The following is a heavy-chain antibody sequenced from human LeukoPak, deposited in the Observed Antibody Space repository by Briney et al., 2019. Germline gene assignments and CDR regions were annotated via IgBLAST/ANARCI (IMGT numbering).Heavy chain of an antibody. Sequence: GGSLRLSCAASGFTFTYYAMHWVRQAPGKGLEWVSSISYTGTYIYYADSVKGRFTISRDNAQNSLYLQMNSLRAEDTAIYYCVRDRGTYRPIDYWGQGTLVTVSS. CDR1: GFTFTYYA. D-gene: IGHD1-26*01. V-gene: IGHV3-21*04. J-gene: IGHJ4*02. CDR3: VRDRGTYRPIDY. CDR2: ISYTGTYI.